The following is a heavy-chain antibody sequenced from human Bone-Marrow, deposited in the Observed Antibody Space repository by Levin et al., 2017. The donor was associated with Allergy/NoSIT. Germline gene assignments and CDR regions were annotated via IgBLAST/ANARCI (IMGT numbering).Heavy chain of an antibody. CDR2: ISYDGRKT. D-gene: IGHD1-20*01. V-gene: IGHV3-30*18. J-gene: IGHJ4*02. CDR3: VKAAHGYDWNEGAPDY. CDR1: GFRFNDCG. Sequence: QSGESLKISCVASGFRFNDCGMHWVRQAPGKGLEWVAVISYDGRKTYYADSVKGRFTISRDNSKNALYVQMNSLTGGDTAVYYCVKAAHGYDWNEGAPDYWGQGVRVTVSS.